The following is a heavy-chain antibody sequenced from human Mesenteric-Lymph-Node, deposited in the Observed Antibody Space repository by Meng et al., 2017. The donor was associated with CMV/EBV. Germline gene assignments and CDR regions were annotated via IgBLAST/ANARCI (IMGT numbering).Heavy chain of an antibody. CDR1: YY. Sequence: YYMHWVRQARGQGLEWMGWINPNSGGTNYAQKFQGRVTMTRDTSISTAYMELSRLRSDDTAVYYCARDPEEDIVVVPAALITRVWFDPWGQGTLVTVSS. CDR3: ARDPEEDIVVVPAALITRVWFDP. CDR2: INPNSGGT. V-gene: IGHV1-2*02. J-gene: IGHJ5*02. D-gene: IGHD2-2*01.